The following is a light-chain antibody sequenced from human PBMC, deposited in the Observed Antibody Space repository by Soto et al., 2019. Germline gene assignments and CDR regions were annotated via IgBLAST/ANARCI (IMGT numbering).Light chain of an antibody. CDR3: QQYGSSPGT. J-gene: IGKJ1*01. Sequence: EIVLTQSPVTLSLYSGERATLSCRASQSVSSSYLAWYQQKPGQAPRLLIYGASSRATGIPDRFSGSGSGTDFILTISRLESEDFAMYYCQQYGSSPGTFGQGTKVEIK. CDR1: QSVSSSY. CDR2: GAS. V-gene: IGKV3-20*01.